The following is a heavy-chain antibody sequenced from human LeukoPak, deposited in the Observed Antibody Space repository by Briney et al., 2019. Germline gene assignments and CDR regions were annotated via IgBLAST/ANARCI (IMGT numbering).Heavy chain of an antibody. D-gene: IGHD3-3*01. CDR2: IRYDGSNK. J-gene: IGHJ4*02. Sequence: GGSLRLSCAASGFTFSSYGMHRVRQAPGKGLEWVAFIRYDGSNKYYADSVKGRFTISRDNSKNTLYLQMNSLRAEDTAVYYCAKNQSTYYDFWSGYYGFDYWGQGTLVTVSS. CDR1: GFTFSSYG. V-gene: IGHV3-30*02. CDR3: AKNQSTYYDFWSGYYGFDY.